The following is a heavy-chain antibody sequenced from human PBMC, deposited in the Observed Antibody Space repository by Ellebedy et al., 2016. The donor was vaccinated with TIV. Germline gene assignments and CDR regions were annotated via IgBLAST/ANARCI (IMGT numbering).Heavy chain of an antibody. Sequence: GESLKISCAASGFTFSTYGMHWVRQAPGKGLEWVAVIWYDGSNGYYADSVKGRFTISRDNAKNSLYLQMNSLRAEDTAVYYCARVTTLATGTGYYFDYWGQGTLVTVSS. CDR3: ARVTTLATGTGYYFDY. V-gene: IGHV3-33*01. J-gene: IGHJ4*02. CDR1: GFTFSTYG. D-gene: IGHD4-17*01. CDR2: IWYDGSNG.